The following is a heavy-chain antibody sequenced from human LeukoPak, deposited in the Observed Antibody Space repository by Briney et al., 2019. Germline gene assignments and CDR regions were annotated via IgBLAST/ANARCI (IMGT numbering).Heavy chain of an antibody. CDR1: GFTFSSYS. J-gene: IGHJ4*02. CDR2: ISSSSSYI. CDR3: ARSFDFWSGYYSDY. V-gene: IGHV3-21*01. Sequence: PGGSLRLSCAASGFTFSSYSMNWVRQAPGKGLEWVSSISSSSSYIYYADSVKGRFTISRDNAKNSLYLQMNSLRAEDTAVYYCARSFDFWSGYYSDYWGQGTLVTVSS. D-gene: IGHD3-3*01.